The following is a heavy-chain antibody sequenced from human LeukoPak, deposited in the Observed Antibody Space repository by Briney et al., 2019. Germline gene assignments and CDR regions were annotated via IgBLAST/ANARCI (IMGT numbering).Heavy chain of an antibody. Sequence: SETLSLTCAVYGGSFSGYYWSWIRQPPGKGLEWIGEINHSGSTNYNPSLKSRVTISVDTSKNQFSLKLSSVTAADTAVYYCARSTTGDSSSWYAPFYYCYGMDVWGQGTTVTVSS. CDR1: GGSFSGYY. CDR3: ARSTTGDSSSWYAPFYYCYGMDV. CDR2: INHSGST. V-gene: IGHV4-34*01. D-gene: IGHD6-13*01. J-gene: IGHJ6*02.